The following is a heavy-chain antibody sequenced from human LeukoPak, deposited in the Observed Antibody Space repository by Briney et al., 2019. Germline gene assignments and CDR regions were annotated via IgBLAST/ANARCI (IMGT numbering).Heavy chain of an antibody. V-gene: IGHV4-59*01. CDR2: IYYSGST. Sequence: SETLSLTCTVSGGSICSYYWSWVRQPPGKGLEWIGYIYYSGSTNYNPSLNSRVTISVDTSKNQFSLKLSSVTAADTAVYYCARGHRYGVDAFDIWGQGTMVTVSS. CDR1: GGSICSYY. CDR3: ARGHRYGVDAFDI. J-gene: IGHJ3*02. D-gene: IGHD3-9*01.